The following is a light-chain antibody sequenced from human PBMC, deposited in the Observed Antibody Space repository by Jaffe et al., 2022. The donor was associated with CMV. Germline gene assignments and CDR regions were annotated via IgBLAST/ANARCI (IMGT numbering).Light chain of an antibody. CDR2: DAS. Sequence: DIQMTQSPSSLSASVGDRITITCQASHDINDYLNWYQQKPGQAPKLLIYDASNLETGVSSRFSGSASGTNFVFTISSLQPEDIATYYCQQYDSLPFTFGQGTKLEIK. CDR1: HDINDY. CDR3: QQYDSLPFT. J-gene: IGKJ2*01. V-gene: IGKV1-33*01.